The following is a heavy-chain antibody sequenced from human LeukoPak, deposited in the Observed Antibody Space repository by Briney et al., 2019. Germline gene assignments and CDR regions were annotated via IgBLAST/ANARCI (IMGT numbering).Heavy chain of an antibody. J-gene: IGHJ4*02. CDR2: IKSESDGGTT. Sequence: GGSLRLSCAASGFSFSNAWMSWVRQAPGKGLEWVGRIKSESDGGTTDYAAPVKGRFTISRDDSKNTLDLQMNSLKIEDTAVYYCAKNLRNGIAAYDYWGQGTLVTVSS. CDR1: GFSFSNAW. V-gene: IGHV3-15*01. CDR3: AKNLRNGIAAYDY. D-gene: IGHD6-25*01.